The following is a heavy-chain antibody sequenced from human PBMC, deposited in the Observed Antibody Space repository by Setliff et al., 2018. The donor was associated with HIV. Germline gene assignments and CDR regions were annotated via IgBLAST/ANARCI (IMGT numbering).Heavy chain of an antibody. CDR1: GGSIGSSGNY. CDR2: IYYTGST. J-gene: IGHJ6*02. V-gene: IGHV4-31*03. D-gene: IGHD3-10*01. CDR3: ARDLSPYGSGDPYYYYGMDV. Sequence: SETLSLTCTVSGGSIGSSGNYWTWIRQRPGKGLEWIGYIYYTGSTYYHPSLKSRVLISVDTSNNQFSLRLSSVTAADTAVYYCARDLSPYGSGDPYYYYGMDVWGQGTTVTVSS.